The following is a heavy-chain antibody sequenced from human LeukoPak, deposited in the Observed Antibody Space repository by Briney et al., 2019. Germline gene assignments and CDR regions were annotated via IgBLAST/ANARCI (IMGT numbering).Heavy chain of an antibody. J-gene: IGHJ3*02. CDR2: ISGSGGST. CDR3: AKDPLYAFDI. CDR1: GFTFSSYG. Sequence: GGSLRLSCAASGFTFSSYGMHWVRQAPGKGLEWVSAISGSGGSTYYADSVKGRFTISRDNSKNTLYLQMNSLRAEDTVVYYCAKDPLYAFDIWGQGTMVTVSS. V-gene: IGHV3-23*01.